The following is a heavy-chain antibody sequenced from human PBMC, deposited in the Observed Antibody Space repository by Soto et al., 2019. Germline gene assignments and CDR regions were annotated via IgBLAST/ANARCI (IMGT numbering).Heavy chain of an antibody. CDR2: ISAYNGNT. V-gene: IGHV1-18*01. J-gene: IGHJ4*02. D-gene: IGHD6-19*01. Sequence: ASVKVSCKASGYTFTSYGIIWVRQAPGQGLEWMGWISAYNGNTNYAQKLQGRVTMTTDTSTSTAYMELRSLRSDDTAVYYCARSGYSSGWYIFPFDYWGQGTLVTVSS. CDR3: ARSGYSSGWYIFPFDY. CDR1: GYTFTSYG.